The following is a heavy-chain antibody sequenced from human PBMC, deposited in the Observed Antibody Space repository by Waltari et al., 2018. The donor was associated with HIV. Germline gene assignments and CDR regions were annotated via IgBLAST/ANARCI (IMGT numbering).Heavy chain of an antibody. CDR3: GREGDYYDSSPFDY. CDR1: GFTFTPSA. D-gene: IGHD3-22*01. Sequence: VQLVESGGGVVQPGRPLRLSCAASGFTFTPSAMHWVRQAPGKGLEWVAVISWDGSNKHYADSVKGRCTISRDNSRNSLYLQMSSLRAEDTAVYYCGREGDYYDSSPFDYWGQGTLVTVSS. V-gene: IGHV3-30-3*01. CDR2: ISWDGSNK. J-gene: IGHJ4*02.